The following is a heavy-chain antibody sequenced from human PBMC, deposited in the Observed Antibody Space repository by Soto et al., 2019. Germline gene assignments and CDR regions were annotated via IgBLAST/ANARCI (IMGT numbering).Heavy chain of an antibody. CDR2: ISDDGDKV. J-gene: IGHJ3*02. Sequence: QVQLVESGGGVVQPGRSLRLSCAASEFTFSDYAMHWVRQAPGKGLEWVAVISDDGDKVFYADSMKDRLTISRDYSKSTLFLQLTSLGPEDTALYYCARAHYHDSSGPNGHAFDIWGQGTLVTVSS. V-gene: IGHV3-30-3*01. CDR1: EFTFSDYA. D-gene: IGHD3-22*01. CDR3: ARAHYHDSSGPNGHAFDI.